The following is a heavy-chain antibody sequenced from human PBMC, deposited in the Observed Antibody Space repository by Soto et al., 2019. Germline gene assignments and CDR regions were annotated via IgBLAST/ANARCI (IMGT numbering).Heavy chain of an antibody. V-gene: IGHV1-58*01. CDR3: AAGRYDSSGYSDYYYGMDV. J-gene: IGHJ6*02. Sequence: QMQLVQSGPEVKKPGTSVKVSCKASGFTFTSSAVQWVRQARGQRLEWIGWIVVGSGNTNYAQKFQERVTITRDMXXSXAXXELSSLRSEDTAVYYCAAGRYDSSGYSDYYYGMDVWGQGTTVTVSS. CDR1: GFTFTSSA. D-gene: IGHD3-22*01. CDR2: IVVGSGNT.